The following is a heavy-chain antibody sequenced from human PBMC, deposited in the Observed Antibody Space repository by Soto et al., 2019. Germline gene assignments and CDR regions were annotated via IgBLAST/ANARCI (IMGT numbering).Heavy chain of an antibody. V-gene: IGHV1-3*01. CDR3: ARSIVVVTALDY. D-gene: IGHD2-21*02. CDR1: GYTFTSYA. Sequence: QAQLVQSGAEVKKPGASVKVSCKASGYTFTSYAMHWVRQAPGQRLEWMGLINAGNGNTKYSQKFQGRVTITRDTSASAAYMELSSLRSEDTAVYYCARSIVVVTALDYWGLGTLVTVS. J-gene: IGHJ4*02. CDR2: INAGNGNT.